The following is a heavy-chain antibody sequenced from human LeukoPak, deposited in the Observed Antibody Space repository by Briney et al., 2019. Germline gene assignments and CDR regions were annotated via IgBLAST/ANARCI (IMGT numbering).Heavy chain of an antibody. D-gene: IGHD5-24*01. CDR3: ARDFRETQRRSMRRYYYYYMDV. CDR2: IYHSGST. J-gene: IGHJ6*03. CDR1: GVSISSGGYY. V-gene: IGHV4-30-2*01. Sequence: SQTLSLTCTVSGVSISSGGYYWSWIRQPPGKGLEWIGYIYHSGSTYYNPSLKSRVTISVDRSKNQFSLKLSSVTAADTAVYYCARDFRETQRRSMRRYYYYYMDVWGKGTTVTVSS.